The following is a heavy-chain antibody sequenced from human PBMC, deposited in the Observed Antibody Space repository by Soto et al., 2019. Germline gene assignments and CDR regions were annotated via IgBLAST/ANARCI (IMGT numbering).Heavy chain of an antibody. D-gene: IGHD1-26*01. CDR3: ARDGGGSYSQIALDF. CDR1: GGSITSYY. Sequence: SETLSLTCTVSGGSITSYYWNWIRQPPGKGLEWIGNMYYSGTTNYSPSLKSRVTISVDTSKNQFSLNLRSVTAADTAVYYCARDGGGSYSQIALDFGGQGTMVTVSS. CDR2: MYYSGTT. J-gene: IGHJ3*01. V-gene: IGHV4-59*01.